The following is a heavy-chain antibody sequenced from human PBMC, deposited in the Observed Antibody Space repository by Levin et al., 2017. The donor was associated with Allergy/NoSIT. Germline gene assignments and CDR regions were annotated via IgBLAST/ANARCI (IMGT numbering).Heavy chain of an antibody. CDR1: GLIINDYA. CDR3: AKAGEGNWGPNWLVP. D-gene: IGHD3-16*01. CDR2: IGGNDDRT. J-gene: IGHJ5*02. V-gene: IGHV3-23*01. Sequence: QSGGSLRLSCAASGLIINDYAMNWVRQAPGKGLEWISSIGGNDDRTWYAESVKGRFSISRDKSKNTMYLQMNSLRAEDTAIYYCAKAGEGNWGPNWLVPWGQGTLVTVSS.